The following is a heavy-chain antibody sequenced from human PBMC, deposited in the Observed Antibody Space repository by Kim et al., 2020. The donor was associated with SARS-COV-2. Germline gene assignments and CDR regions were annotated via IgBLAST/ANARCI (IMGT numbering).Heavy chain of an antibody. CDR2: IYYSGST. CDR3: ARETWVMWYDHYDFWSGHGMFDY. Sequence: SETLSLTCTVSGGSISSSSYYWGWIRQPPGKGLEWIGSIYYSGSTYYNPSLKSRVTISVDTSKNQFSLKLSSVTAADTAVYYCARETWVMWYDHYDFWSGHGMFDYCGQGTPVTVSS. CDR1: GGSISSSSYY. D-gene: IGHD3-3*01. J-gene: IGHJ4*02. V-gene: IGHV4-39*02.